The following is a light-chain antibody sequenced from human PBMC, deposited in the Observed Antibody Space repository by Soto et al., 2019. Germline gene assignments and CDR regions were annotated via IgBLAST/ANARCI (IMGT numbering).Light chain of an antibody. Sequence: QSVLTQPPSASGTPGQRVTISCSGSSSNIGNNPVNWYQQLPGTAPKLLLYNNNERPSGVPDRFSGSKSGTSASLAISGLQSEDEAEYYCAAWDASLYGPVFGGGTKVTVL. CDR1: SSNIGNNP. V-gene: IGLV1-44*01. CDR2: NNN. J-gene: IGLJ2*01. CDR3: AAWDASLYGPV.